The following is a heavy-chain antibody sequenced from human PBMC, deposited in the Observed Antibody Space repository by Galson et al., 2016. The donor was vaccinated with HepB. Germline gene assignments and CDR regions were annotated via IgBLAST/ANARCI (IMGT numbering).Heavy chain of an antibody. V-gene: IGHV3-53*01. Sequence: SLRLSCAASGFTVSSNYMSWVRQTPGKGLEWVSSLYTRSGTYYADSVKGRFTISRDNSKNTLYLQMNSLRADDTAVYYCARDLQWPHRGYFGLWGRGTLVTVSS. CDR2: LYTRSGT. J-gene: IGHJ2*01. CDR1: GFTVSSNY. D-gene: IGHD6-19*01. CDR3: ARDLQWPHRGYFGL.